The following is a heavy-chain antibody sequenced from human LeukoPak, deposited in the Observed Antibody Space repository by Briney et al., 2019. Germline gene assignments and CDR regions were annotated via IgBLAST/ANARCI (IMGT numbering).Heavy chain of an antibody. D-gene: IGHD3-3*01. V-gene: IGHV2-5*02. CDR3: AHGFLYYDFWSGYYNLNWFDP. CDR1: GFSLSTSGVG. J-gene: IGHJ5*02. Sequence: SGPTLVNPTQTLTLTCTFSGFSLSTSGVGVGWIRQPPGKALEWLALIYWDDDKRYSPSLKSRLTITKDTSKNQVVLTMTNMDPVDTATYYCAHGFLYYDFWSGYYNLNWFDPWGQGTLVTVSS. CDR2: IYWDDDK.